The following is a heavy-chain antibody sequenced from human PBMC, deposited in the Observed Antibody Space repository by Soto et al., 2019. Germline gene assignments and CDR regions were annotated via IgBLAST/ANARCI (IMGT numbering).Heavy chain of an antibody. J-gene: IGHJ4*02. CDR3: ARGLNGYLHYFDY. D-gene: IGHD5-18*01. Sequence: SVKVSCKASGGTFSSYAISWVRQAPGQGLEWMGGIIPIFGTADYAQKFQGRVTITRDTSASTAYMELSSLRSEDTAVYYCARGLNGYLHYFDYWGQGTPVTVSS. CDR2: IIPIFGTA. CDR1: GGTFSSYA. V-gene: IGHV1-69*05.